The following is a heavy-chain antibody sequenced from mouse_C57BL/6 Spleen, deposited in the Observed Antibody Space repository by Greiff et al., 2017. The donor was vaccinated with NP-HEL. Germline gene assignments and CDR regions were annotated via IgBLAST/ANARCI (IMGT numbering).Heavy chain of an antibody. CDR3: LIGSVGGGYFDV. CDR1: YFAFMASA. J-gene: IGHJ1*03. CDR2: FTMYSDAT. V-gene: IGHV1-49*01. Sequence: LQQSGAGLVRPGSSVKLSCTDSYFAFMASAMHWVQQRPGHGLEWVGSFTMYSDATEYSENFKGKATLTANTSSSEASMELNSLTSEVFAVSWLLIGSVGGGYFDVWGKGTTVTVSS. D-gene: IGHD1-1*01.